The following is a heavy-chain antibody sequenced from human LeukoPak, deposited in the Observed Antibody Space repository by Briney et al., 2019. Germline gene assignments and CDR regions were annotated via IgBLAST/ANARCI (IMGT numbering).Heavy chain of an antibody. CDR2: ISGSGGST. CDR3: AKEGYSSSWFPMSSYYYYMDV. D-gene: IGHD6-13*01. J-gene: IGHJ6*03. Sequence: GGSLRLSCAASGFTFSSYAMSWVRQAPGKGLEWVSAISGSGGSTYYADSVKGRFTISRDNPKNTLYLQMNSLRAEDTAVYYCAKEGYSSSWFPMSSYYYYMDVWGKGTTVTISS. V-gene: IGHV3-23*01. CDR1: GFTFSSYA.